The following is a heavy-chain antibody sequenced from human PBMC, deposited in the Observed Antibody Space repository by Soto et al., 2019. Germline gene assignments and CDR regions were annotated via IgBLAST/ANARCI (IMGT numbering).Heavy chain of an antibody. CDR2: ISGSGGST. Sequence: GGSLRLSCAASGFTFSSYAMSWVRQAPGKGLEWVSAISGSGGSTYYEDYVKGRFTISRDNSKNKLYLQMNSLRAEDTAVYYCSKVSRKYCSSTSCSTNWFDPWGQGTLVTVSS. J-gene: IGHJ5*02. V-gene: IGHV3-23*01. CDR3: SKVSRKYCSSTSCSTNWFDP. CDR1: GFTFSSYA. D-gene: IGHD2-2*01.